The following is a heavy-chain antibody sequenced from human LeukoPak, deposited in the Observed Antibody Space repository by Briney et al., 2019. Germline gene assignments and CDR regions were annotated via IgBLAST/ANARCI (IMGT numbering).Heavy chain of an antibody. J-gene: IGHJ6*02. D-gene: IGHD4-17*01. Sequence: SETLSLTCAVSGGSISSSNWWSWVRPPPGKGLEWIGEIYHSGNTYYNPSLKSRVTISVDTSKNQFSLKLSSVTAADTAVYYCARAMRTATNHYGDYVYGLDVWGQGTTVIVSS. CDR3: ARAMRTATNHYGDYVYGLDV. V-gene: IGHV4-4*02. CDR1: GGSISSSNW. CDR2: IYHSGNT.